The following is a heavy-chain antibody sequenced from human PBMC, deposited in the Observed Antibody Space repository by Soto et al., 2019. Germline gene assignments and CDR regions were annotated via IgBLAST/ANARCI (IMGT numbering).Heavy chain of an antibody. CDR1: GGSVTSSY. CDR2: IYDTGISGYTPST. CDR3: ARGEDAFFYYGLDV. J-gene: IGHJ6*02. V-gene: IGHV4-59*02. Sequence: LSLTCTVSGGSVTSSYWSWIRRPPGKGLEWIAYIYDTGISGYTPSTSYNPSLKSRVTMSVDTSKSQFSLKLTSVTAADTAVYYCARGEDAFFYYGLDVWGQGITVTVSS.